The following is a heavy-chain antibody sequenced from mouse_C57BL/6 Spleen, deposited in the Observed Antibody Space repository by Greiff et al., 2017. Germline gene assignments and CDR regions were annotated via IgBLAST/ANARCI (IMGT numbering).Heavy chain of an antibody. V-gene: IGHV1-80*01. D-gene: IGHD2-4*01. CDR1: GYAFSSYW. CDR2: IYPGDGDT. Sequence: QVQLQQSGAELVKPGASVKISCKASGYAFSSYWMNWVKQRPGKGLEWIGQIYPGDGDTNYNGKFKGKATLTADKSSSTAYMQLSSLTSEDSAVYFCARGGDYDDGYYAMDYWGQGTSVTVSS. J-gene: IGHJ4*01. CDR3: ARGGDYDDGYYAMDY.